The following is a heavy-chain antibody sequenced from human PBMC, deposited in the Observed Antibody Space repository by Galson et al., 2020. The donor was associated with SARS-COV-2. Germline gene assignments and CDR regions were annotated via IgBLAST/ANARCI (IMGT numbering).Heavy chain of an antibody. Sequence: SETLSLTCTVSGGSISSYYWSWIRQPPGKGLEWIGYIYYSGSTNYNPSLKSRVTIPVDTSKNQFSLTLNSVTAADTPGYYCARYHDFWSGYYRRLDPWGQGILVTVSS. CDR3: ARYHDFWSGYYRRLDP. V-gene: IGHV4-59*01. J-gene: IGHJ5*02. CDR2: IYYSGST. CDR1: GGSISSYY. D-gene: IGHD3-3*01.